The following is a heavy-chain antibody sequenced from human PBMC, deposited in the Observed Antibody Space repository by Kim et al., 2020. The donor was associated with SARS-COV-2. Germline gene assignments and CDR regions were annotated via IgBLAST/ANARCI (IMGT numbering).Heavy chain of an antibody. V-gene: IGHV3-33*05. CDR1: GFTFSSYG. D-gene: IGHD4-17*01. CDR2: VSYDGSNK. J-gene: IGHJ4*02. Sequence: GGSLRLSCAASGFTFSSYGMHWVRQAPGKGLEWVAVVSYDGSNKSYADSVKGRFTISRDNSKNTLFLHMNNLRAEDTAVYYCARGLANDYGDYIRVLDYWGQGTLVTVSS. CDR3: ARGLANDYGDYIRVLDY.